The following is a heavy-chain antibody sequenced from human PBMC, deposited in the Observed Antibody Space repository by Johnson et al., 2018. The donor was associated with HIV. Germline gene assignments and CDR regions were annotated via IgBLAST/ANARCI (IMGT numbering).Heavy chain of an antibody. V-gene: IGHV3-30*19. J-gene: IGHJ3*02. CDR1: RFTFSSYG. Sequence: VQVVESGGGVVQPGRSLRLSCAASRFTFSSYGMHWVRQAPGKGLEWVAVIWYDGRNKYFADSVKGRFTISRDNSKNTLYLQINSLRAEDTAVYYWARLRGAFDIWGQGTMVTVSS. CDR2: IWYDGRNK. CDR3: ARLRGAFDI.